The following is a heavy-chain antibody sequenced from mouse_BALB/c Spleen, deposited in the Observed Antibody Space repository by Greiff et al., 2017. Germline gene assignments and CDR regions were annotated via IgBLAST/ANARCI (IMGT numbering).Heavy chain of an antibody. Sequence: DVHLVESGGGLVQPGGSLKLSCAASGFTFSSYGMSWVRQTPDKRLELVATINSNGGSTYYPDSVKGRFTISRDNAKNTLYLQMSSLKSEDTAMYYCARVYGNYPYYFDYWGQGTTLTVSS. D-gene: IGHD2-1*01. V-gene: IGHV5-6-3*01. J-gene: IGHJ2*01. CDR3: ARVYGNYPYYFDY. CDR2: INSNGGST. CDR1: GFTFSSYG.